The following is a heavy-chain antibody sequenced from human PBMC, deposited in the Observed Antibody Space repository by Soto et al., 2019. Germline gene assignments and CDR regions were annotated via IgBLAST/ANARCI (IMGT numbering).Heavy chain of an antibody. V-gene: IGHV4-4*07. CDR2: IAASGNS. Sequence: SETLSLTCTVSGGSISNHYWGWIRQPAGKGLEYIGRIAASGNSNYNPSLRSRVSMSLDTSNNHFSLRLTSVTAADTAVYYCARIVVPGLMGAFGFWGQGTKVTVSS. D-gene: IGHD3-22*01. CDR3: ARIVVPGLMGAFGF. CDR1: GGSISNHY. J-gene: IGHJ3*01.